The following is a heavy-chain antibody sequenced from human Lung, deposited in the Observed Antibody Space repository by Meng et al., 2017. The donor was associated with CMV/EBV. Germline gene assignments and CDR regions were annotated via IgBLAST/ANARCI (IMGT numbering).Heavy chain of an antibody. V-gene: IGHV3-20*04. CDR2: INWNGGST. Sequence: GESLKISCAASGFTFDDYGMSWVRQAPGKGLEWVSGINWNGGSTGYADSVKGRFTISRDNSKNTLYLQMNSLRAEDTAVYYCTRVFGSGSQRYGGYYGMDVWGQGXTVTVSS. CDR3: TRVFGSGSQRYGGYYGMDV. D-gene: IGHD3-10*01. CDR1: GFTFDDYG. J-gene: IGHJ6*02.